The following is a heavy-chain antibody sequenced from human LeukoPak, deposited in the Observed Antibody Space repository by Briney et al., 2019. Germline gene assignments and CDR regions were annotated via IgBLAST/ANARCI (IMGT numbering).Heavy chain of an antibody. CDR3: ARPLGYTGSGTYYGY. D-gene: IGHD3-10*01. CDR2: ISTSGDVL. Sequence: PGGSLRLSCAASGFTFSSYEMNWVRQAPGKGLEWVSYISTSGDVLHYTDSVRGRFTISRDNAKNSLYLQMNSLRAEDTAIYYCARPLGYTGSGTYYGYWGQGTLVTVSS. CDR1: GFTFSSYE. V-gene: IGHV3-48*03. J-gene: IGHJ4*02.